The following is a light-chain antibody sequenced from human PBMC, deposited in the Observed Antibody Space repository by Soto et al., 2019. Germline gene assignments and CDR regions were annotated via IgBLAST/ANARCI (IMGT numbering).Light chain of an antibody. J-gene: IGLJ1*01. CDR3: QSYDNRLRAV. CDR2: GNT. Sequence: QSVLTQPSSVSGDPGQTVTISCTGSGSNIGAGYNVHWYQQLPGTAPKLLIHGNTNRPSGVPDRFSGSKSGTSASLAITGLQVEDEGNYYCQSYDNRLRAVFGTGTKVTVL. CDR1: GSNIGAGYN. V-gene: IGLV1-40*01.